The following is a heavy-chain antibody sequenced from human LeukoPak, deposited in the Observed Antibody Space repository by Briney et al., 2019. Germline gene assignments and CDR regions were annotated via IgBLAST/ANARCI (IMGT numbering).Heavy chain of an antibody. V-gene: IGHV3-21*01. CDR3: ARVAVLDAFDI. Sequence: GGSLRLSCAASGFTFSSYSMNWVRQAPGKGLEWVSSISSSSSYIYYADSVKGRFTISRDNAKNSLYLQMNSLRAEDTAVYYCARVAVLDAFDIWGQGTMVTVSS. CDR2: ISSSSSYI. D-gene: IGHD4/OR15-4a*01. CDR1: GFTFSSYS. J-gene: IGHJ3*02.